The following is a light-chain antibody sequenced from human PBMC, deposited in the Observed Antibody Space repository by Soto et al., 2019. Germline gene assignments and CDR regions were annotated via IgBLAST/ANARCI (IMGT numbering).Light chain of an antibody. CDR2: RNN. CDR1: GSNIGSNS. Sequence: QSVLTQPPSASGTPGQRVTISCSGSGSNIGSNSIYWYQQLPGTAPKLLIYRNNQRPSGVPDRFSGSKSGTSASLAISGLRSEDEADYYCAAWDDSLSGPWVFGGGTKLTVL. V-gene: IGLV1-47*01. CDR3: AAWDDSLSGPWV. J-gene: IGLJ3*02.